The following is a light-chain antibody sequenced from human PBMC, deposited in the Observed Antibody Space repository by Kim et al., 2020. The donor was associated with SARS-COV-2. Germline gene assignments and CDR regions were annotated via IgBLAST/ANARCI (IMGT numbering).Light chain of an antibody. V-gene: IGKV3-20*01. CDR1: QTISSIH. Sequence: EIVLTQSPGTLSLSPGERATLSCRASQTISSIHLAWYQQKPGQAPRLIMFGISTRAIRVPDRFSGSGSETDFILTISRLEPEDFAVYYCQQYDDSPPTFGQGTKVDIK. J-gene: IGKJ1*01. CDR2: GIS. CDR3: QQYDDSPPT.